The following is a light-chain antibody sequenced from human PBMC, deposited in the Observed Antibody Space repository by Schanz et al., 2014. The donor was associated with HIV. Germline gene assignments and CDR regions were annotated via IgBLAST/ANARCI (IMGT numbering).Light chain of an antibody. V-gene: IGLV2-14*03. Sequence: QSALTQPASVSGSPGQSITISCTGTSSDIGGYDVVSWYQQHPDKAPKLIIYDVTTRPSGISYRFSGSKSGNTASLTISGLQAEDEADYYCISYTSDTVLFGGGTKVTVL. CDR3: ISYTSDTVL. J-gene: IGLJ2*01. CDR2: DVT. CDR1: SSDIGGYDV.